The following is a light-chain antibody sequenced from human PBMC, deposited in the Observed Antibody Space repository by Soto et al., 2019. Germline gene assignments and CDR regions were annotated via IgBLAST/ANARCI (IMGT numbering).Light chain of an antibody. V-gene: IGKV1-12*01. CDR1: QDVSIW. CDR2: GAS. CDR3: RQAKSFPRT. J-gene: IGKJ4*01. Sequence: DIQMTQSPSSLSASVGDKVTITCRASQDVSIWLAWFQQKPGEAPKLLIYGASSLQSGVPSRFSGTGSGTDFTLTIKSLQPENFATYNCRQAKSFPRTFAGGPRWRSN.